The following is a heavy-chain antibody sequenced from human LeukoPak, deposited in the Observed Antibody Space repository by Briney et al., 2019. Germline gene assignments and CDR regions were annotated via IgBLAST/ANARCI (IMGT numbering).Heavy chain of an antibody. D-gene: IGHD3-9*01. CDR1: GGSISSSSYY. Sequence: SETLSLTCTVSGGSISSSSYYWGWIRQPPGKGLEWIGSICYSGSTYYNPSLKSRVTISVDTSKNQFSLKLSSVTAADTAVYYCARHLSKYYDILTGYYSHNWFDPWGQGTLVTVSS. J-gene: IGHJ5*02. CDR2: ICYSGST. CDR3: ARHLSKYYDILTGYYSHNWFDP. V-gene: IGHV4-39*01.